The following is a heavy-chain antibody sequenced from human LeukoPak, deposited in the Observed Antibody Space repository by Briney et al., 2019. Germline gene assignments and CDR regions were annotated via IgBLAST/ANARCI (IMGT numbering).Heavy chain of an antibody. CDR2: IWYDGSNK. CDR1: GFTFSSYG. J-gene: IGHJ4*02. D-gene: IGHD3-22*01. Sequence: GGSLRLSCAASGFTFSSYGMHWVRQAPGKGLEWVAVIWYDGSNKYYADSVKGRFTISRDNSKNTLYLQMNSLRAEDTAVYYCARETKGDYYDSSGYPHPLDYWGQGTLVTVSS. V-gene: IGHV3-33*01. CDR3: ARETKGDYYDSSGYPHPLDY.